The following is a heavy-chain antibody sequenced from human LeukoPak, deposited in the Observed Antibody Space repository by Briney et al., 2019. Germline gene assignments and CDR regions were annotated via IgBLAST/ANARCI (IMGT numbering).Heavy chain of an antibody. CDR3: GRTDYDILTGARMDV. CDR2: ISAYNANT. Sequence: AAVTVSFTPSGYTFTNYVITWVGQAPGQGGEWMGWISAYNANTNYEQKFQGRVTMTTDTSTSTVYMELRSLRSDDTAIYYCGRTDYDILTGARMDVWGKGTTVTVSS. D-gene: IGHD3-9*01. J-gene: IGHJ6*04. V-gene: IGHV1-18*04. CDR1: GYTFTNYV.